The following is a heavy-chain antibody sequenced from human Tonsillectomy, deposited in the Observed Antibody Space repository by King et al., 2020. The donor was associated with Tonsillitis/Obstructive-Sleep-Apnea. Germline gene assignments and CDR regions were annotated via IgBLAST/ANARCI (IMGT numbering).Heavy chain of an antibody. CDR1: GFTFTNYY. CDR3: AREPFSYNFGREGFDS. D-gene: IGHD1-1*01. V-gene: IGHV3-11*05. J-gene: IGHJ4*02. CDR2: ISGGGDYT. Sequence: VQLVESGGGLVKPGGYLRLSCAASGFTFTNYYMNWVRQAPGKGLEWISYISGGGDYTNYAASVKGRFTISRDNAKNLMFLEINRLRAEDTAVYYCAREPFSYNFGREGFDSWGQGTLVTVSS.